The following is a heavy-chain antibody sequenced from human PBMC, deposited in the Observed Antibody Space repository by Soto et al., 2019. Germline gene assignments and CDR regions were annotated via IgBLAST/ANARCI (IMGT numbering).Heavy chain of an antibody. Sequence: SETLSLTCTVSGGSVSSGSYYWSWIRQPPGKGLEWIGYIYYSGSTNYNPSLKSRVTISVDTSKNQFSLRLSSVTAADTAVYYCARAGTNNWFDPWGQGTLVTVSS. CDR2: IYYSGST. V-gene: IGHV4-61*01. D-gene: IGHD1-1*01. CDR3: ARAGTNNWFDP. J-gene: IGHJ5*02. CDR1: GGSVSSGSYY.